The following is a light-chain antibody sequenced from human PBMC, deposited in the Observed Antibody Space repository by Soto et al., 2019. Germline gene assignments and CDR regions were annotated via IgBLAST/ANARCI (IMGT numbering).Light chain of an antibody. CDR3: QQYDSLPRT. CDR2: GAS. Sequence: EIVLTQSPGTLSLSPGKRVTLSCRASQSISSTYLAWYQEKPGQAPTLLIYGASSRATGIPDRFSGSGSGTDFALTISRLEPEDFAVYSGQQYDSLPRTFGQGTKVEVQ. V-gene: IGKV3-20*01. J-gene: IGKJ1*01. CDR1: QSISSTY.